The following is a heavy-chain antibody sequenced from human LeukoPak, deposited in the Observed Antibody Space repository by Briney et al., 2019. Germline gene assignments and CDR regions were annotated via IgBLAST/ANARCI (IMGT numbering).Heavy chain of an antibody. Sequence: GESLKISCKGSGYSFTNYWTGWVRQMPGKGLEWMGIIYPSDSDTRCSPSFQGQVTISADKSINTAYLQWSSLKASDTAMYYSARRSDSTTAGLVLDLWGQGTLVTVSS. D-gene: IGHD1-14*01. CDR2: IYPSDSDT. V-gene: IGHV5-51*01. CDR3: ARRSDSTTAGLVLDL. J-gene: IGHJ5*02. CDR1: GYSFTNYW.